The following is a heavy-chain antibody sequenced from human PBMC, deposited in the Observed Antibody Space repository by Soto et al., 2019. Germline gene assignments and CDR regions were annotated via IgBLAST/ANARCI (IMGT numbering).Heavy chain of an antibody. D-gene: IGHD6-19*01. Sequence: QVQLVQSGAEVKKPGASVKVSCKASGYTFTSYVISWVRQAPGQGLEWMGWISAYNGNTNYAQKLQGRVTMTTDTSTSTAYMELRSLRSDDTAVYYCARMYSSGWSYYYGMDVWGQGTTVTVSS. CDR1: GYTFTSYV. J-gene: IGHJ6*02. V-gene: IGHV1-18*01. CDR2: ISAYNGNT. CDR3: ARMYSSGWSYYYGMDV.